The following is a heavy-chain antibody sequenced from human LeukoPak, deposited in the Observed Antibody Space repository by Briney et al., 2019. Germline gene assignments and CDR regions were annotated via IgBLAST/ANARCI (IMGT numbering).Heavy chain of an antibody. Sequence: GGSLRLSCAASGFTFSSYAMSWVRQAPGEGLEWVSAISGSGGSTYYADSVKGRFTISRDNSKNTLYLQMNSLRAEDTAVYYCAKRAYGDYVGLYYFDYWGQGTLVTVSS. V-gene: IGHV3-23*01. D-gene: IGHD4-17*01. CDR1: GFTFSSYA. CDR2: ISGSGGST. J-gene: IGHJ4*02. CDR3: AKRAYGDYVGLYYFDY.